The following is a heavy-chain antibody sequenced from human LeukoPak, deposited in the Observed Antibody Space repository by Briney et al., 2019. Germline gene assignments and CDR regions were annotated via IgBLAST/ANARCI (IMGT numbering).Heavy chain of an antibody. J-gene: IGHJ4*02. CDR1: GFTFSSYW. Sequence: GGSLSLSCAASGFTFSSYWMSWVRQAPGKGLEWVANIKQDGSEKYYVDSVKGRFTISRDNAKNSLYLQMNSLRAEDTAVYYCAREGAVAVFDYWGQGILVTVSS. V-gene: IGHV3-7*05. CDR3: AREGAVAVFDY. CDR2: IKQDGSEK. D-gene: IGHD6-19*01.